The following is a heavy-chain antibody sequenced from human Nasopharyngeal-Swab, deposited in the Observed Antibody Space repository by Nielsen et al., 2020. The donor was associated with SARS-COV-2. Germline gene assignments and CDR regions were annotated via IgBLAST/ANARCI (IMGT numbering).Heavy chain of an antibody. CDR1: GFTFSSYW. J-gene: IGHJ6*02. V-gene: IGHV3-7*01. CDR3: ARDSDIPYSGYGMDF. D-gene: IGHD6-13*01. CDR2: IKQDGSDK. Sequence: GESLKISCAASGFTFSSYWMSWVRQAPGKGLEWVANIKQDGSDKYYVDSVKGRFTISRDNAKNSLYLQMNSLSAEDTAVYCCARDSDIPYSGYGMDFWGQGTTVTVSS.